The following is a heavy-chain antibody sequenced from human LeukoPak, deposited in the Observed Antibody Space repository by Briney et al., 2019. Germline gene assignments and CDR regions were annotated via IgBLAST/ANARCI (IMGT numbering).Heavy chain of an antibody. CDR3: ARERWHCRVNCYSVYYYALDV. Sequence: ASVKVSCKGSGYTFTNYAVHWVRQAPGQRLEWLGWINPGNGDTKYSQNFQGRVTVTSDTSAATAYVELNSLTSEDTAVYYCARERWHCRVNCYSVYYYALDVWGKGPRSPSPQ. V-gene: IGHV1-3*01. J-gene: IGHJ6*01. CDR1: GYTFTNYA. CDR2: INPGNGDT. D-gene: IGHD2-15*01.